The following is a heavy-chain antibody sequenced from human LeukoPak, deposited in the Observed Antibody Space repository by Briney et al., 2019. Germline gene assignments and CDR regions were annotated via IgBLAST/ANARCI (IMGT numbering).Heavy chain of an antibody. CDR3: ARDVQGGPAAPSDY. D-gene: IGHD2-2*01. J-gene: IGHJ4*02. CDR1: GYTFTGYY. CDR2: INPNSGGT. V-gene: IGHV1-2*02. Sequence: ASVKVSCKASGYTFTGYYMHWVRQAPGQGLEWMGWINPNSGGTNYAQKFQGRVTMTRDTSISTAYMELSRLRSDDTAVYYCARDVQGGPAAPSDYWGQGTLVTVSS.